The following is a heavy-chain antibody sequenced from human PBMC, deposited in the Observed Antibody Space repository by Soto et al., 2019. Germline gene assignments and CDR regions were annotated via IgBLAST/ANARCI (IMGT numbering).Heavy chain of an antibody. CDR1: GFTFSSYA. V-gene: IGHV3-23*01. D-gene: IGHD2-2*01. J-gene: IGHJ6*02. CDR3: AKDTNIVVVPAANNYYYGMDV. Sequence: PGGSLRLSCAASGFTFSSYAMSWVRQAPGKGLEWVSAISGSGGSTYYADSVKGRFTISRDNSENTLYLQMNSLRAEDTAVYYYAKDTNIVVVPAANNYYYGMDVWGQGTTVTVSS. CDR2: ISGSGGST.